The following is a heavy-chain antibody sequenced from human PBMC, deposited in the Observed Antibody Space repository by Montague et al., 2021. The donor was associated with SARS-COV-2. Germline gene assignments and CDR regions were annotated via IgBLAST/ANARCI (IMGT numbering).Heavy chain of an antibody. Sequence: SETLSLTCTVSGGSIRSYYWSWIRQSPGKGLEWIGYINYSGSTNYNPSLKSRVTISVDTSKNQFSLRLSSVTAADTAVFYCASAFKVGDAFDIWGQGTMVTVSS. V-gene: IGHV4-59*08. CDR1: GGSIRSYY. J-gene: IGHJ3*02. CDR3: ASAFKVGDAFDI. CDR2: INYSGST. D-gene: IGHD1-26*01.